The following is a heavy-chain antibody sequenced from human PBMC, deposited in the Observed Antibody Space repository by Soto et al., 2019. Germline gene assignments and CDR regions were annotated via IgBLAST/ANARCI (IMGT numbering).Heavy chain of an antibody. J-gene: IGHJ4*02. D-gene: IGHD3-22*01. V-gene: IGHV3-23*01. CDR2: ISAGAVAT. Sequence: VGSLRLSCAASGFTFSSYAMSWVRQAPGKGLEWVSAISAGAVATNYADSVKGRFTISRDNSKNTLSLQMDSLRAEDTAVYYCAKGRESSGSYRPFDYWGQGALVTVSS. CDR1: GFTFSSYA. CDR3: AKGRESSGSYRPFDY.